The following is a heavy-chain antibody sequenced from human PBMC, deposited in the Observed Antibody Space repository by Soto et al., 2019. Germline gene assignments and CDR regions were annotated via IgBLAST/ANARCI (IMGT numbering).Heavy chain of an antibody. CDR1: GGSISNYW. Sequence: SETLSLTCTVPGGSISNYWWSWIRQPPGKGLEWIGYVFYTGSTAYNPSLKSRVTISVDTSKNRLSLKLSSVTAADTAMYYCARHQRPSSGYYPFDYWGRGALVTVSS. CDR2: VFYTGST. D-gene: IGHD3-22*01. J-gene: IGHJ4*02. CDR3: ARHQRPSSGYYPFDY. V-gene: IGHV4-59*08.